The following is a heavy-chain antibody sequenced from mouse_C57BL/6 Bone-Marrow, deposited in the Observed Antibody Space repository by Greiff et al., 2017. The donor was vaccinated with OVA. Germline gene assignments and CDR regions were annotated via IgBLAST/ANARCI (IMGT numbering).Heavy chain of an antibody. CDR1: GYAFTNYL. V-gene: IGHV1-54*01. CDR3: AREGLLRSGGFAY. Sequence: QVQLQQSGAELVRPGTSVKVSCKASGYAFTNYLIEWVKQRPGQGLEWIGVINPGSGGTNYNEKFKGKATLTADKSSSTAYMQLSSLTSEDSAVYFCAREGLLRSGGFAYWGQGTLVTVSA. J-gene: IGHJ3*01. CDR2: INPGSGGT. D-gene: IGHD1-1*01.